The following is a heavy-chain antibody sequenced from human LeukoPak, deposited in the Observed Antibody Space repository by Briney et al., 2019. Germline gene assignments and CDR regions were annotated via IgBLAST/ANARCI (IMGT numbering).Heavy chain of an antibody. CDR3: VAGAGYFDY. CDR1: GFTFSDYY. V-gene: IGHV3-11*06. D-gene: IGHD6-19*01. Sequence: GGSLRLSCAASGFTFSDYYMTWIRQAPGKGLEWVSSISSSSSYIYYADSVKGRFTISRDNAKNSLYLQMNSLRAEDTAVYLCVAGAGYFDYWGQGTLVTVSS. J-gene: IGHJ4*02. CDR2: ISSSSSYI.